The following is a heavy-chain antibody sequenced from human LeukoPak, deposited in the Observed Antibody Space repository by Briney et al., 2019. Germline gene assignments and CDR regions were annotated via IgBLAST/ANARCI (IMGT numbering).Heavy chain of an antibody. D-gene: IGHD1-1*01. CDR3: ARGPAGYN. Sequence: GGSLRLSCAASGFTVSSNDMSWVRQAPGKGLEWVSVIYSGGSTDYADSVKGRFTISRDNLKNTLYLQMNSLRAEDTAVYYCARGPAGYNWGQGTLVTFSS. CDR1: GFTVSSND. J-gene: IGHJ4*02. CDR2: IYSGGST. V-gene: IGHV3-53*01.